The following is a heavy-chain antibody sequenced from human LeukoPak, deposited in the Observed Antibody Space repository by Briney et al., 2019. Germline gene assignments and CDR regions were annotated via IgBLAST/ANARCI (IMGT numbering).Heavy chain of an antibody. CDR3: ARDPYSSSWCLDY. CDR1: GFTFSSYA. J-gene: IGHJ4*02. CDR2: ISYDGSNK. V-gene: IGHV3-30-3*01. Sequence: GGSLRLSCAASGFTFSSYAMPWVRQAPGKGLEWVAVISYDGSNKYYADSVKGRFTISRDNSKNTLYLQMNSLRAEDTAVYYCARDPYSSSWCLDYWGQGTLVTVSS. D-gene: IGHD6-13*01.